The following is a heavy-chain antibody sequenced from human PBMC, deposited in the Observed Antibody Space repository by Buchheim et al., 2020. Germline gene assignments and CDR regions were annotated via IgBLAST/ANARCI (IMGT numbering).Heavy chain of an antibody. CDR2: ISGSGGST. Sequence: EVQLLESGGGLVQPGGSLRLSCAASGFTFSSYAMSWVRQAPGKGLEWVSAISGSGGSTYYADSVKGRFTISRDNSENTLYLQMNSLRAEDTALYYCAKELRGFDWLLIGYFDYWGQGTL. CDR3: AKELRGFDWLLIGYFDY. CDR1: GFTFSSYA. D-gene: IGHD3-9*01. V-gene: IGHV3-23*01. J-gene: IGHJ4*02.